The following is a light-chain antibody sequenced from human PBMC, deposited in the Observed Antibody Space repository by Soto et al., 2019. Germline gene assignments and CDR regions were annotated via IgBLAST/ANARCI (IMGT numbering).Light chain of an antibody. CDR3: TSYVGSNIWV. Sequence: QSALTQPPSASGSPGKSVTISCTGTSSDVGAYKYVSWYQQYPGKAPKLMIYEVSKRPSGVPDRFSGSKSGNTASLTVSGLQAEDEADYSCTSYVGSNIWVFGGGTKVTVL. J-gene: IGLJ3*02. V-gene: IGLV2-8*01. CDR1: SSDVGAYKY. CDR2: EVS.